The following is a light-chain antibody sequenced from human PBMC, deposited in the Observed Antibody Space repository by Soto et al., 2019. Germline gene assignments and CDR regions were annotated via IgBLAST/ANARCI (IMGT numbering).Light chain of an antibody. CDR3: SSYAGSNNFLYV. J-gene: IGLJ1*01. Sequence: QSALTQPPSASGSPGQSVTISCTGTSSDVGGYNYVSWYQQHPGKAPKLMIYEVSKRPSGVPDRFSGSKSGNTASLTVSGLQAEDEADYYSSSYAGSNNFLYVFGTGTKVTVL. CDR2: EVS. CDR1: SSDVGGYNY. V-gene: IGLV2-8*01.